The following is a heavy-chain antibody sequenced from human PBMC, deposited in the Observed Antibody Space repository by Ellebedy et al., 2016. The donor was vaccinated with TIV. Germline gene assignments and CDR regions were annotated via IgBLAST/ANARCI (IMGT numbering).Heavy chain of an antibody. CDR3: ARFGGTYLDVKPWDNYYYFYGLDV. J-gene: IGHJ6*02. Sequence: PGGSLRLSCAASGFTFSSYGMHWVRQAPGKGLEWVALIWSDGSNRYYADSVKGRFTISRDNSKNTLYLQMNSLRAEDTAVYYCARFGGTYLDVKPWDNYYYFYGLDVWGQGTTVTVSS. CDR2: IWSDGSNR. CDR1: GFTFSSYG. D-gene: IGHD4-23*01. V-gene: IGHV3-33*01.